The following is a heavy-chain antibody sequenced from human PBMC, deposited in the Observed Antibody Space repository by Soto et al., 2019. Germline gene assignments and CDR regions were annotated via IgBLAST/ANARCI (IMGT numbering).Heavy chain of an antibody. CDR1: DDSINSDKYY. CDR2: VYYRGNA. D-gene: IGHD3-9*01. V-gene: IGHV4-39*01. Sequence: SETLSLTCSVSDDSINSDKYYWGRIRQPPGKGLEWIGSVYYRGNAYYNPSLQTRVTISLDKSKSQFSLKLNSVTAADSAVYFCARLEGLATISYYFDFWGPGALVTVSS. J-gene: IGHJ4*02. CDR3: ARLEGLATISYYFDF.